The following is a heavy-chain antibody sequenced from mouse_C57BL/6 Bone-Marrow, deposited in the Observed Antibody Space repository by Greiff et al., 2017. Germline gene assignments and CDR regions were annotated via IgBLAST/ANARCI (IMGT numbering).Heavy chain of an antibody. CDR1: GYTFTSYW. CDR3: ARLEFDGSSGDWYFDV. CDR2: IHPNSGST. Sequence: VKLQQPGAELVKPGASVKLSCKASGYTFTSYWMHWVKQRPGQGLEWIGMIHPNSGSTNYNEKFKGKATLTVDTSSSTAYMELHSLTSEDSAVYFCARLEFDGSSGDWYFDVWGTGTTVTVSS. D-gene: IGHD1-1*01. J-gene: IGHJ1*03. V-gene: IGHV1-64*01.